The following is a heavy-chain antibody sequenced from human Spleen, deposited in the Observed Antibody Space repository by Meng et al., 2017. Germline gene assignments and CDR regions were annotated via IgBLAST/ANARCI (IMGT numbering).Heavy chain of an antibody. CDR3: AKFDGITVA. J-gene: IGHJ5*02. D-gene: IGHD4-11*01. CDR1: GFTFSAYA. CDR2: VSGSGYDT. V-gene: IGHV3-23*01. Sequence: GGSLRLSCVASGFTFSAYAMHWVRQAPGKGLEWVSGVSGSGYDTYYADSVKGRFTVSRDNSKNTVNLQMISLRAEDTALYYCAKFDGITVAWGQGTLVTVSS.